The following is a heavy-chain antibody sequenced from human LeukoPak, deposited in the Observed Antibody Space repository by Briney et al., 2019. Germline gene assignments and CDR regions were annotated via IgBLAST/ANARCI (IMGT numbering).Heavy chain of an antibody. CDR2: INPSGGST. Sequence: GASVKVSCKASGYTFTSYYMHWVRQAPGQGLEWMGVINPSGGSTSYAQKFQGRVTMTTDTSTSTAYMELRSLRSDDTAVYYCARGDTAYCGGDCYYWFDPWGQGTLVTVSS. J-gene: IGHJ5*02. CDR1: GYTFTSYY. CDR3: ARGDTAYCGGDCYYWFDP. D-gene: IGHD2-21*02. V-gene: IGHV1-46*01.